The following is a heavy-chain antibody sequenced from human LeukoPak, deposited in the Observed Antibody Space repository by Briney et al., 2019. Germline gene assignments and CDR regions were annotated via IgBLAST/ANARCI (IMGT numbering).Heavy chain of an antibody. CDR1: GGSISNYY. V-gene: IGHV4-59*01. J-gene: IGHJ4*02. CDR2: VYYSGST. CDR3: AGGWVWLGFDT. Sequence: SETLFFCCTVSGGSISNYYWTWIRQPPGKGLEWIAYVYYSGSTNYNPSLKSRVSISVDTSKNQFSLKLSSVTAADTAVYYCAGGWVWLGFDTWGQGTLLTVPS. D-gene: IGHD5-18*01.